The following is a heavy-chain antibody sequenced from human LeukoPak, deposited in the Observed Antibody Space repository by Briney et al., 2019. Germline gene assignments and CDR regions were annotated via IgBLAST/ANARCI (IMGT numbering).Heavy chain of an antibody. CDR2: ISYDGSNK. Sequence: GGSLRLSCGASGFTLSSYAMHGVRQAPGKGLEWVAVISYDGSNKYYADSVKGRFTISRDNSKNTLYLKMNSLRAEDPAVYYCARDGPRSSQPMTYYYYGMDVWGQGTTVTVSS. CDR1: GFTLSSYA. J-gene: IGHJ6*02. V-gene: IGHV3-30-3*01. CDR3: ARDGPRSSQPMTYYYYGMDV. D-gene: IGHD2-2*01.